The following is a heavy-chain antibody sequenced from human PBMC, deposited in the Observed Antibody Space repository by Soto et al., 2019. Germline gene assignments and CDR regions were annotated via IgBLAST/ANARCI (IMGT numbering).Heavy chain of an antibody. CDR3: AKDGRGSGSHYNSFGY. V-gene: IGHV3-53*01. CDR2: IYSTGTT. D-gene: IGHD3-10*01. J-gene: IGHJ4*02. CDR1: GFTVGNNY. Sequence: EVQLVESGGGLIQPGGSLKLSCAASGFTVGNNYMSWVRQAPGKGLEWVSLIYSTGTTKYADSVKGRFPGDRDNAKNTPYLQMNSLRSEDTAVYYCAKDGRGSGSHYNSFGYWGQGTLVTVSS.